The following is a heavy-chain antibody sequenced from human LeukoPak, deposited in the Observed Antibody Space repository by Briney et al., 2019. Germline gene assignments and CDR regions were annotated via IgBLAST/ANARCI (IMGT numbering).Heavy chain of an antibody. Sequence: GGSLKLSCAASGFTFSLSAMHWVRQASGKGREWVGRVRTKANSYATTYAASVRGRFTISRDDSKNTAYLEMNSLKTEDTAGYYCTRSSSYNWFDPWGQGALVTVSS. CDR1: GFTFSLSA. J-gene: IGHJ5*02. V-gene: IGHV3-73*01. CDR2: VRTKANSYAT. D-gene: IGHD6-13*01. CDR3: TRSSSYNWFDP.